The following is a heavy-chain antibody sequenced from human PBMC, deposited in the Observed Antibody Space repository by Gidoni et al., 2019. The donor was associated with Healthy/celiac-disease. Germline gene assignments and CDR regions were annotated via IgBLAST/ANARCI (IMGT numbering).Heavy chain of an antibody. D-gene: IGHD2-21*01. CDR1: GFTVSSNY. Sequence: EVQLVESGGGLIQPGGSLRLSCAASGFTVSSNYMSWVRQAPGKGLEWVSVIYSGGSTYYADSVKGRFTISRDNSKNTLYLQMNSLRAEDTAVYYCARDLTAYCGGDCSGMDVWGQGTTVTVSS. CDR2: IYSGGST. V-gene: IGHV3-53*01. CDR3: ARDLTAYCGGDCSGMDV. J-gene: IGHJ6*02.